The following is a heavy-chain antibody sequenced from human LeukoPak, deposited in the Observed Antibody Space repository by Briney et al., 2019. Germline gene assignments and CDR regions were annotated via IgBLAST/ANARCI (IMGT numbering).Heavy chain of an antibody. CDR3: ARDIDSSGYYFDY. J-gene: IGHJ4*02. D-gene: IGHD3-22*01. CDR1: GHSISSGYY. Sequence: PSGTLSLTCTVSGHSISSGYYWGWIRQPLGKGLEWIGSIYHSGSTYYNPSLRSRVTISVDTSKNQFSLKLSSVTAADTAVYYCARDIDSSGYYFDYWGQGTLVTVSS. CDR2: IYHSGST. V-gene: IGHV4-38-2*02.